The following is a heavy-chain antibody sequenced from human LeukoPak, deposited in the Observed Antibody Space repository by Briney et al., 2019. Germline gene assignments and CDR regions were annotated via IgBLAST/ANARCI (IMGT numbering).Heavy chain of an antibody. CDR2: ISGSGGST. CDR3: ARNVGSSIAARPFDY. CDR1: GSTFSSYA. Sequence: GGSLRLSCAASGSTFSSYAMSWVRQAPGKGLEWVSAISGSGGSTYYADSVKGRFTISRDNSKNTLYLQMNSLRAEDTAVYYCARNVGSSIAARPFDYWGQGTLVTVSS. D-gene: IGHD6-6*01. V-gene: IGHV3-23*01. J-gene: IGHJ4*02.